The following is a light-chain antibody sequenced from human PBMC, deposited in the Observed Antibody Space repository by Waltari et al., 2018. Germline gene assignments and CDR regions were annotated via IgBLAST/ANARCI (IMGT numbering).Light chain of an antibody. CDR1: SGHPRNV. V-gene: IGLV4-69*01. CDR2: VNRDGSH. J-gene: IGLJ3*02. Sequence: QLVLTQSPSASASLGASVKPTCTLSSGHPRNVIACHQQQPEKGPRYLMKVNRDGSHSKGDKIPDRFSGSSSGAEHYLTISSLQSEDEADYYCQTGGHGTWVFGGGTKLTVL. CDR3: QTGGHGTWV.